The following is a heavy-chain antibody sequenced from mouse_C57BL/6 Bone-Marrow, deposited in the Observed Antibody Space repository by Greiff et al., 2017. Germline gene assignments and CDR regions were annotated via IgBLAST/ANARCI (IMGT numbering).Heavy chain of an antibody. CDR2: IDPSDSEN. D-gene: IGHD2-3*01. J-gene: IGHJ1*03. V-gene: IGHV1-52*01. Sequence: QVQLQQPGAELVRPGSSVKLSCKASGYTFTSYWMNWVKQRPIQGLEWIGNIDPSDSENTYNQKFKDKATLTVDKSSSTAYMQLRSRTSEDSAIYCCAREYYDYRYFDVWGTGTTATVSS. CDR3: AREYYDYRYFDV. CDR1: GYTFTSYW.